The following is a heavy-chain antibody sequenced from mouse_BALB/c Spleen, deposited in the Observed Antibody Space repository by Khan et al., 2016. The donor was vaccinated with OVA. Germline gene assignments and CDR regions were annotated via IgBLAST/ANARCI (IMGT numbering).Heavy chain of an antibody. Sequence: VQLKQSGPELEKPGASVKISCKASGYSFTGFNMNWVKQSIGKSLEWIGNIDPYYGGTPYNQKFKGKATLTVDKSSSTAHMQLKSLTSEDSAVYNWARGGYGPSYAMNYGGQGTSVTASS. V-gene: IGHV1-39*01. CDR1: GYSFTGFN. J-gene: IGHJ4*01. CDR2: IDPYYGGT. CDR3: ARGGYGPSYAMNY. D-gene: IGHD1-2*01.